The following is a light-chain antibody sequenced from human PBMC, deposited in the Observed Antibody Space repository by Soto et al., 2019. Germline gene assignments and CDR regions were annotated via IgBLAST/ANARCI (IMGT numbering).Light chain of an antibody. J-gene: IGKJ3*01. CDR2: DIS. Sequence: DIVWTLSPCTLSLSPWERATLSCRASQSVQFNYVAWYQQKPGQAPRLLIYDISTRAAAIPARFSGSGSGTDFTLTVSSLEPEDFALYYCQQRSNRITFGHGTKVDIK. V-gene: IGKV3-11*01. CDR1: QSVQFNY. CDR3: QQRSNRIT.